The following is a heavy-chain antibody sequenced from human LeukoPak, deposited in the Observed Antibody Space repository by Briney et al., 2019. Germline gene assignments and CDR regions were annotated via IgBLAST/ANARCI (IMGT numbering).Heavy chain of an antibody. CDR3: AKAPGSSGYYSDY. CDR1: GFTFSSYA. D-gene: IGHD3-22*01. V-gene: IGHV3-30*04. J-gene: IGHJ4*02. Sequence: GGSLRLSCAASGFTFSSYAIHWVHQAPGKGLEWVAVISYDGSNKYYADSVKGRFTISRDNSKNTLYLQMNSLRAEDTAVYYCAKAPGSSGYYSDYWGQGTLVTVSS. CDR2: ISYDGSNK.